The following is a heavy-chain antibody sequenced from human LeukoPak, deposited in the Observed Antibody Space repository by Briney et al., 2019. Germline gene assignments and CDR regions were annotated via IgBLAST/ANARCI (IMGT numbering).Heavy chain of an antibody. CDR2: INHSGST. CDR1: GGSFGGYY. D-gene: IGHD1-1*01. Sequence: PSETLSLTCAVYGGSFGGYYWSWIRQPPGKGLEWIGEINHSGSTNYNPSLKSRVTISVDTSKNQFSLKLSSVTAADTAVYYCARATPLGTDPWGQGTLVTVSS. J-gene: IGHJ5*02. V-gene: IGHV4-34*01. CDR3: ARATPLGTDP.